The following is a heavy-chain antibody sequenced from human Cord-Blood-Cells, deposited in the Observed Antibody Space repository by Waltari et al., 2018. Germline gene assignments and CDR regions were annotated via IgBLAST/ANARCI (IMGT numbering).Heavy chain of an antibody. Sequence: QVQLQQWGAGLLKPSETLSLTCAVYGGSFSGYYWSWIRQPPGKGLEWIGEINQSGSPNYNPSLKSRVTISVDTSKNQFSLKLSSVTAADTAVYYCAVSGDYKAFDIWGQGTMVTVSS. V-gene: IGHV4-34*01. CDR3: AVSGDYKAFDI. CDR2: INQSGSP. D-gene: IGHD3-10*01. CDR1: GGSFSGYY. J-gene: IGHJ3*02.